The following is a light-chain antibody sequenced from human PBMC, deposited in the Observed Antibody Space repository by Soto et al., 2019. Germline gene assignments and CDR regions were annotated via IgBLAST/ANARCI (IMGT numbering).Light chain of an antibody. J-gene: IGKJ1*01. CDR2: DAS. Sequence: EIVMTQSPATLSVSPGERATLSCRASQSVSSNLAWYQQKVGQAPRVLIYDASTRATGIPGRFSGSASGTEFTLTISSLQSEDFAVYYCQQYNNWPETFGQGTKVEIK. V-gene: IGKV3-15*01. CDR3: QQYNNWPET. CDR1: QSVSSN.